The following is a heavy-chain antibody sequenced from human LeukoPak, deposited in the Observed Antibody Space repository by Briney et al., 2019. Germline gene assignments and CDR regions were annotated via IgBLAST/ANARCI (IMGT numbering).Heavy chain of an antibody. CDR2: IYYSGST. D-gene: IGHD4-11*01. CDR1: GGSISSYY. J-gene: IGHJ4*02. V-gene: IGHV4-59*12. CDR3: VRDYSNFVQGD. Sequence: PSETLSLTCTVSGGSISSYYWSWIRQPPGKGLEWIGYIYYSGSTNYNPSLKSRVTISVDTSKNQFSLKLSSVTATDTAVYYCVRDYSNFVQGDWGQGTLVTVSS.